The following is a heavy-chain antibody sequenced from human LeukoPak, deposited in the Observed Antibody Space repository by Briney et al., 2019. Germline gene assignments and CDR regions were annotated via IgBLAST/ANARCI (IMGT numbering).Heavy chain of an antibody. CDR1: GGTFSSYA. D-gene: IGHD6-13*01. CDR3: ARGRYSSSWSDAFDI. Sequence: SVKVSCKASGGTFSSYAISWVRQAPGQGLEWMGGIIPIFGTANYAQKFQGRVTITADESMSTAYMELSSLRSEDTAVYYCARGRYSSSWSDAFDIWGQGTMVTVSS. J-gene: IGHJ3*02. CDR2: IIPIFGTA. V-gene: IGHV1-69*13.